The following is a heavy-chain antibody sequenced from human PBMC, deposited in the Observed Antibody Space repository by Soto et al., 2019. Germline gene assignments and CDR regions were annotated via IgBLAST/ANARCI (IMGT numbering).Heavy chain of an antibody. D-gene: IGHD2-2*01. Sequence: GGSLRLSCAASGFTFSSYAMSWVRQAPGKGLEWVVVLSSDGSDTNYADSVNGRFTVSRDNSKNTLYLQMNSMRIEDTAVYYCAIEDSTRTDDNYYDNGRDVLGQGTRVTVSS. CDR1: GFTFSSYA. V-gene: IGHV3-30-3*01. J-gene: IGHJ6*02. CDR3: AIEDSTRTDDNYYDNGRDV. CDR2: LSSDGSDT.